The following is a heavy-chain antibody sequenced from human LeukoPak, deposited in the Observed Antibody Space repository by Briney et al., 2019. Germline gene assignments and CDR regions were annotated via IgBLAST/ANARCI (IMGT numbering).Heavy chain of an antibody. CDR2: IISSSSYI. Sequence: GALRLSCAASGFTFSSYSMNWVRQAPGKGLEWVSSIISSSSYIYYADSVKGRFTISRDNAKNSLYLQMNSLRAEDTAVYYCARDRLDRTACGGACYSAVFDYWGQGALVTVSS. V-gene: IGHV3-21*01. J-gene: IGHJ4*02. CDR1: GFTFSSYS. CDR3: ARDRLDRTACGGACYSAVFDY. D-gene: IGHD2-21*02.